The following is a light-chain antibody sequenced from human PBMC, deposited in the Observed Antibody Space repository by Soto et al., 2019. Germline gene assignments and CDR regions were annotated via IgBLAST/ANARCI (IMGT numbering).Light chain of an antibody. CDR1: SSDVGNYIY. Sequence: QSVLTQPASVSGSPGQSITISCTGTSSDVGNYIYVFWFQQHPVKAPKLIISEVSNRPSGVSSRFSGSKSGNTASLTISGLQAEDEANSYCTSYTTSSTYVFGTGTKVTVL. V-gene: IGLV2-14*01. CDR2: EVS. CDR3: TSYTTSSTYV. J-gene: IGLJ1*01.